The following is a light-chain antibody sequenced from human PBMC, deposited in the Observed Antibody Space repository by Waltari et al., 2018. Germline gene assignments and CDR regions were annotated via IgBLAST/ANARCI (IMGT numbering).Light chain of an antibody. J-gene: IGLJ1*01. CDR2: DVS. CDR3: SSYTSIIPPFL. V-gene: IGLV2-14*01. CDR1: SSDLGGYSF. Sequence: QSALTQPASVSGSPGQSITISCTRSSSDLGGYSFVSWYQQHPGKAPKLMIYDVSHRPARVSNRFSGSKSGNTASLTISGLQPEDEADYYCSSYTSIIPPFLFGTGTKVTVL.